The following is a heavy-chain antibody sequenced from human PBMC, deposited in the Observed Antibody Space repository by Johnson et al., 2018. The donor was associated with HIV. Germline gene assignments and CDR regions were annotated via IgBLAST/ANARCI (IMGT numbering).Heavy chain of an antibody. CDR3: ARAGYYYDSSGYYSLAFDI. CDR1: GFTFSSYG. V-gene: IGHV3-30*03. D-gene: IGHD3-22*01. J-gene: IGHJ3*02. CDR2: ISYSGSDT. Sequence: QVQLVESGGGVVQPGRSLRLSCAASGFTFSSYGMHWVRQAPGKGLEWVAVISYSGSDTYYVDSVKGRFTISRDNSKNTLYLQMNSLRAEDTAVYYCARAGYYYDSSGYYSLAFDIWGQGTMVTVSS.